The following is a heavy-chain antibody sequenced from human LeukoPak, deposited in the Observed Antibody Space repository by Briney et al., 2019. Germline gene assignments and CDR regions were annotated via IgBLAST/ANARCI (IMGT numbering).Heavy chain of an antibody. CDR3: ARGRYDFWSGPRSHFDY. Sequence: GASVKVSCKASGYTFTSYDINWVRQATGQGREWMGWMNPNSGNTGYAQKFQGRVTMTRNTSISTAYMELSSLRSEDTAVYYCARGRYDFWSGPRSHFDYWGQGTLVTVSS. D-gene: IGHD3-3*01. V-gene: IGHV1-8*01. J-gene: IGHJ4*02. CDR1: GYTFTSYD. CDR2: MNPNSGNT.